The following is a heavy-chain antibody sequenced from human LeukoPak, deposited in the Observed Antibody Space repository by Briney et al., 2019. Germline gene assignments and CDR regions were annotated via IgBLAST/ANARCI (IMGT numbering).Heavy chain of an antibody. CDR2: IIPILGIA. Sequence: SVKVSCKASGYTFTGYYMHWVRQAPGQGLEWMGRIIPILGIANYAQKFQGRVTITADKSTSTAYMELSSLRSEDTAVYYCAGDQVTGTTFWFDPWGQGALVTVSS. CDR1: GYTFTGYY. D-gene: IGHD1-7*01. V-gene: IGHV1-69*04. CDR3: AGDQVTGTTFWFDP. J-gene: IGHJ5*02.